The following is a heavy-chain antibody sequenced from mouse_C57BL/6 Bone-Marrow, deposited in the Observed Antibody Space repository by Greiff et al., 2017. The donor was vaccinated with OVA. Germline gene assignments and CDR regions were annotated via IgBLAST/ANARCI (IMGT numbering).Heavy chain of an antibody. Sequence: QVQLKQPGAELVKPGASVKVSCKASGYTFTSYWMHWVKQRPGQGLEWIGRIHPSDSDTNYNQKFKGKATLTVDKSSSTAYMQLSSLTSEDSAVYYCAPFSLYYDYGGFAYWGQGTLVTVSA. CDR2: IHPSDSDT. V-gene: IGHV1-74*01. D-gene: IGHD2-4*01. CDR1: GYTFTSYW. J-gene: IGHJ3*01. CDR3: APFSLYYDYGGFAY.